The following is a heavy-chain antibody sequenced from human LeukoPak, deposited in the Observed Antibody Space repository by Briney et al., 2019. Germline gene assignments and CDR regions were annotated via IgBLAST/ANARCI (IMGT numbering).Heavy chain of an antibody. CDR3: ARGRVTTIANYYYYYIDV. CDR1: GDSVSSNSAA. Sequence: SQTLSLTCAISGDSVSSNSAAWTWIRQSPSRGLEWLGRTYCRSKWSDDYAVSVKSRITINPDTSKNQFSLHLNSMTPEDTAIYYCARGRVTTIANYYYYYIDVWGEGTTVTVSS. D-gene: IGHD4-17*01. J-gene: IGHJ6*03. V-gene: IGHV6-1*01. CDR2: TYCRSKWSD.